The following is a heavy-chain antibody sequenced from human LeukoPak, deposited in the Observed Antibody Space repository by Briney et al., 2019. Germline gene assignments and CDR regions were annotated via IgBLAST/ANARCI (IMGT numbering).Heavy chain of an antibody. CDR1: GGTFSSYA. CDR2: IIPIFGTA. D-gene: IGHD5-18*01. J-gene: IGHJ4*02. Sequence: SVKVSCKASGGTFSSYAISWVRQAPGQGLEWMGGIIPIFGTANYAQKFQGRVTITADESTSTAYMELSSLRSEDMAVYYCARVDTAWYQPFDYWGQGTLVTVSS. V-gene: IGHV1-69*13. CDR3: ARVDTAWYQPFDY.